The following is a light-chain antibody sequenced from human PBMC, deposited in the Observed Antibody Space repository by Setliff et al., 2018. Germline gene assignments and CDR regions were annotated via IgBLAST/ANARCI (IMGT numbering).Light chain of an antibody. CDR1: SSDVGGYNF. Sequence: QSALAQPPSASGSPGQSVTISCTGTSSDVGGYNFVAWYQQHPGKAPKLMIYEVSKRPSRVPDRFSGSKSGNTASLTVSGLQAEDEADYYCSSYAGNYIYVFGTGTKVTV. CDR2: EVS. J-gene: IGLJ1*01. CDR3: SSYAGNYIYV. V-gene: IGLV2-8*01.